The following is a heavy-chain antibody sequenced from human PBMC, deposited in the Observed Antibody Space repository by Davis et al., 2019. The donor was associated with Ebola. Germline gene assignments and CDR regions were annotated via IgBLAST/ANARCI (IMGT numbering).Heavy chain of an antibody. CDR3: ASGDGRGRSYDMDV. CDR2: LKPDEGEK. J-gene: IGHJ6*02. V-gene: IGHV3-7*03. D-gene: IGHD3/OR15-3a*01. Sequence: PGGSLRLSCAASGFTFSSYWMSWVRQAPGKGLEWVASLKPDEGEKYYVDSVKGRFTISRDNAKNSLFLQMDSLRDEDTAMYYCASGDGRGRSYDMDVWGQGTTVTVSS. CDR1: GFTFSSYW.